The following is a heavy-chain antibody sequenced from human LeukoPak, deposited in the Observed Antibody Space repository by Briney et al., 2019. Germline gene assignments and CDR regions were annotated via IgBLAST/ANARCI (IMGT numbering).Heavy chain of an antibody. Sequence: GGSLKLSCKASGYTFSSYAMNWVRQAPGKGLEWISVISGSGGSTYYADSVKGRFTISRDNSKNTLYLQMNSLRAEDTAVYYCAKFVGRGDLEDYFDYWGQGTLVTVSS. V-gene: IGHV3-23*01. CDR3: AKFVGRGDLEDYFDY. CDR1: GYTFSSYA. CDR2: ISGSGGST. J-gene: IGHJ4*02.